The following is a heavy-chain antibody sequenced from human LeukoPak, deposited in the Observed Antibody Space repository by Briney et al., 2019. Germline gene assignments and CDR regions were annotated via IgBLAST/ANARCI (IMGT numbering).Heavy chain of an antibody. CDR3: ARVPKYSSSSGDY. CDR2: IYHSGST. D-gene: IGHD6-6*01. CDR1: GGSISSGGYS. V-gene: IGHV4-30-2*01. Sequence: SETLSLTCAVSGGSISSGGYSWSWIRQPPGKGLEWIGYIYHSGSTYYNPSLKSRVTISVDRSKNQFSLKLSSVTAADTAVYYCARVPKYSSSSGDYWGQGTLVTVSS. J-gene: IGHJ4*02.